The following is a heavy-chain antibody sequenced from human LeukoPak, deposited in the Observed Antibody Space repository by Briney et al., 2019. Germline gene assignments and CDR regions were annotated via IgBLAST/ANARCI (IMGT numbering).Heavy chain of an antibody. CDR1: GFTFSSYE. Sequence: GGSLRLSCAASGFTFSSYEMDWVRQAPGKGLEWVSYISHTGTTMYYADSVKGRFTLSRDNARNSLYLQMNSLRAEDTAVYYCARGHWGLDSWGQGTLVSVSS. D-gene: IGHD7-27*01. V-gene: IGHV3-48*03. J-gene: IGHJ4*02. CDR3: ARGHWGLDS. CDR2: ISHTGTTM.